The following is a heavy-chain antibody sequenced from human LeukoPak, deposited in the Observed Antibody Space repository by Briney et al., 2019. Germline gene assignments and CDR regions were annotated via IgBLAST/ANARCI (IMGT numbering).Heavy chain of an antibody. CDR1: GGSISSYY. V-gene: IGHV4-59*01. D-gene: IGHD5-18*01. J-gene: IGHJ3*02. CDR3: ARLAPDLAMVPDAFDI. CDR2: IYYSGNT. Sequence: PSETLSLTCTVSGGSISSYYWSWIRQPPGKGLEWIGYIYYSGNTNYNPSLKSRVTISVDTSKNQLSLKLSSVTAADTAVYYCARLAPDLAMVPDAFDIWGQGTMVTVSS.